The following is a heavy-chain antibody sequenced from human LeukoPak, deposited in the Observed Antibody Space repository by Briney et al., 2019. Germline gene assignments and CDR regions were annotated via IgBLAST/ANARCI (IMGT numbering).Heavy chain of an antibody. D-gene: IGHD6-13*01. V-gene: IGHV4-31*03. CDR1: DGSISSGDHY. CDR2: IYYSGST. Sequence: PSETLSLTCTVSDGSISSGDHYWSWIRQHPGKGLEWMGYIYYSGSTYYNPSLKSRVTISVDTSKNQFSPKLSSVTAADTAVYYCVSRQQLVQGAFDIWGQGTMVTVSS. J-gene: IGHJ3*02. CDR3: VSRQQLVQGAFDI.